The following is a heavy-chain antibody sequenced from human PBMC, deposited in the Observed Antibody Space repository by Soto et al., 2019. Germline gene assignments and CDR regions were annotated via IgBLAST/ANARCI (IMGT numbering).Heavy chain of an antibody. V-gene: IGHV4-4*07. CDR2: IYTSGST. CDR1: GGSISSYY. CDR3: ARDREAVAGTEYGMDV. Sequence: QVQLQESGPGLVKPSETLSLTCTVSGGSISSYYWSWIRQPAGKELEWIGRIYTSGSTNYNPSLKSRVTMSVDTSKNQFSLKLSSVTAADTAVYYCARDREAVAGTEYGMDVWGQGTTATVSS. J-gene: IGHJ6*02. D-gene: IGHD6-19*01.